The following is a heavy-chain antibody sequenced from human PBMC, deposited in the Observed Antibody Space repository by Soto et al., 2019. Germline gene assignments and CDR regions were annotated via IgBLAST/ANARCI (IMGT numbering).Heavy chain of an antibody. CDR2: ISPTSEYI. D-gene: IGHD3-22*01. Sequence: GESLKISCAASGFSFSRHSMNWVRQAPGKGLEWVSSISPTSEYIYHADSVKGRFTISRDNAKNSLYLQMDSLRADDTAVYYCARKSYYVDSGFYDYWGQGALVTVSS. J-gene: IGHJ4*02. CDR1: GFSFSRHS. V-gene: IGHV3-21*01. CDR3: ARKSYYVDSGFYDY.